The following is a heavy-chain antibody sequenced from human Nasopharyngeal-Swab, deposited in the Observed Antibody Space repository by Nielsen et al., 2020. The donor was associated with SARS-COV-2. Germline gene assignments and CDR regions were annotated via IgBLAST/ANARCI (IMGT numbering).Heavy chain of an antibody. Sequence: ASVKVSCKASGYTFTSYYMHWVRQAPGQGLEWMGIINPSGGSTSYAQEFQGRVTMTRDTSTSTVYMELSSLRSEDTAVYYCARDQIGDSSGYDFDYWGQGTLVTVSS. D-gene: IGHD3-22*01. CDR1: GYTFTSYY. CDR2: INPSGGST. V-gene: IGHV1-46*01. J-gene: IGHJ4*02. CDR3: ARDQIGDSSGYDFDY.